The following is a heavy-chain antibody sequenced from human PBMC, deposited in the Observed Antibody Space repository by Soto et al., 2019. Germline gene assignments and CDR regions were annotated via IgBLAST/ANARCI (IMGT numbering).Heavy chain of an antibody. CDR3: AKDIGRDTAMVS. CDR1: GFTFDDYA. CDR2: ISWNSGSI. J-gene: IGHJ4*02. Sequence: EVQLVESGGGLVQPGRSLRLSCAASGFTFDDYAMHWVRQAPGKGLEWVSGISWNSGSIGYADSVKGRFTISRDNAKNSLYLQMNSLRAEDTALYYCAKDIGRDTAMVSWGQGTLVTVSS. V-gene: IGHV3-9*01. D-gene: IGHD5-18*01.